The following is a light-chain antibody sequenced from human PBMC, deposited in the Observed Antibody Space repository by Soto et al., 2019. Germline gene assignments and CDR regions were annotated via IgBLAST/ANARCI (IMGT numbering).Light chain of an antibody. CDR3: QQYGSSPGLFT. V-gene: IGKV3-20*01. CDR2: DAS. J-gene: IGKJ3*01. CDR1: QSVSSTY. Sequence: EIVVTQSPGTLSLSPGERATLSCRASQSVSSTYLAWYQQKPGQAPRLLIYDASRRATGIPDRFSGSGSGTDFTLTISRLEPEDFAVYYCQQYGSSPGLFTFGPGTKVDIK.